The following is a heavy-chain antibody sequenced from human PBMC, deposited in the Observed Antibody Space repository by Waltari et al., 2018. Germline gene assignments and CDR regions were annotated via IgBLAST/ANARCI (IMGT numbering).Heavy chain of an antibody. J-gene: IGHJ5*01. D-gene: IGHD3-9*01. V-gene: IGHV4-39*01. CDR1: GVSMISSSYL. CDR3: ARHEDDVSTGHFTWFDS. Sequence: QLRESGPGLVKPSETLSLRCSVPGVSMISSSYLWAWIRQPPGKGLEWIGSIFYSGTTYQNPSLKSRVAMSIDTSNNHFSLRMTSMTAADTAMYYCARHEDDVSTGHFTWFDSWGQGTLVIVSS. CDR2: IFYSGTT.